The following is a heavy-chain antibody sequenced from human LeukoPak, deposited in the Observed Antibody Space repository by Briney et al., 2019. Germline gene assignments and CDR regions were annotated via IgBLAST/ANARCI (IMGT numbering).Heavy chain of an antibody. J-gene: IGHJ3*01. CDR3: VKDLGDDYENAFDF. Sequence: GGSLRLSCEASGFAFSRYAMSWVRHPPGRGLEWVSSVSGSGESTFYAASVKRRFTISRDYSKNTVYLQMNSLRAEDTAPYYCVKDLGDDYENAFDFWGQGTLVTVSS. CDR2: VSGSGEST. V-gene: IGHV3-23*01. CDR1: GFAFSRYA. D-gene: IGHD4-17*01.